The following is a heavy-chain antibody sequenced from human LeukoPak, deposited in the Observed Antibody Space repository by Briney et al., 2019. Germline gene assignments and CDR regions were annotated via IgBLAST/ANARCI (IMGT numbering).Heavy chain of an antibody. Sequence: SETLSLTCTLSGGFISNSNYYWGWIRQPPGKGLEWIGEINHSGSTNYNPSLKSRVTISVDTSKNQFSLKLSSVTAADTAVYYCARKNTYYDFWSGYTNWFDPWGQGTLVTVSS. V-gene: IGHV4-39*07. CDR3: ARKNTYYDFWSGYTNWFDP. D-gene: IGHD3-3*01. CDR1: GGFISNSNYY. CDR2: INHSGST. J-gene: IGHJ5*02.